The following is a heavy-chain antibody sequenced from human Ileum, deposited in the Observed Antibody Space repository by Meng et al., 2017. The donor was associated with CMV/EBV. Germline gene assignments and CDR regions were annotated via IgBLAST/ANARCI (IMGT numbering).Heavy chain of an antibody. CDR1: GFIFSDYY. D-gene: IGHD5-24*01. Sequence: GQLVESGGGLVKPGGSLRLSCAASGFIFSDYYMSWIRQAPGKGLEWVSNITTSSSYTNYADSVKGRFTISRDNAKNSLYLQMNSLRAEDTAVYYCARDRWPMTGWNVFYFDYWGQGTLVTVSS. CDR3: ARDRWPMTGWNVFYFDY. V-gene: IGHV3-11*05. CDR2: ITTSSSYT. J-gene: IGHJ4*02.